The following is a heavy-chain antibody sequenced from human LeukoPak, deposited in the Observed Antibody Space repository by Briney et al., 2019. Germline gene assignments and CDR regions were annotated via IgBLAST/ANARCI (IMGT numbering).Heavy chain of an antibody. CDR1: GYSFTSHW. Sequence: GESLKISCKGSGYSFTSHWIGWVRQMPGKGLGWMGIVNPHDSDTRYSLSFQGQVTISADKSISTAYLQWSSLEASDTAMYYCARHLDDSSGYYYRTMYYFDYWGQGTLVTVSS. CDR2: VNPHDSDT. D-gene: IGHD3-22*01. CDR3: ARHLDDSSGYYYRTMYYFDY. V-gene: IGHV5-51*01. J-gene: IGHJ4*02.